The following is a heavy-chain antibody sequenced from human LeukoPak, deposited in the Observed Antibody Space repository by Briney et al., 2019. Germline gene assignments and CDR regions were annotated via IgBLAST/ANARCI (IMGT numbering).Heavy chain of an antibody. J-gene: IGHJ6*03. Sequence: SVKVSFKASGGTLSCYTISGVRQAPGQGLEWMGRSIPIRGIANYAQKFEGRVAITADKSTSTAYMELSSLRSEHTAVYYCARLAVPAATPIFHDYYYMDVWGKGTTVTVSS. CDR2: SIPIRGIA. CDR1: GGTLSCYT. CDR3: ARLAVPAATPIFHDYYYMDV. V-gene: IGHV1-69*02. D-gene: IGHD2-2*02.